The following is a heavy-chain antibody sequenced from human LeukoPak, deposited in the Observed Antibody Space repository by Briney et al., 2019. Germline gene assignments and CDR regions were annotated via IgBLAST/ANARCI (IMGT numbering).Heavy chain of an antibody. D-gene: IGHD1-26*01. CDR3: ARDLEGVGATQGFDY. CDR1: GFTFSNSG. Sequence: PGGSLRLSCAASGFTFSNSGMHWVRQAPGKGLEWVAIIWDDGGSKYYADSVKGRFSISRDNSKNELYPQMHSLRAEDTAVYYCARDLEGVGATQGFDYWGQGTLVTVSS. J-gene: IGHJ4*02. V-gene: IGHV3-33*01. CDR2: IWDDGGSK.